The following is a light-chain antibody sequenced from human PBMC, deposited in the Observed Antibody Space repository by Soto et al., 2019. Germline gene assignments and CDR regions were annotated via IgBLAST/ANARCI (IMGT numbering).Light chain of an antibody. CDR3: QQYGSSPTWT. CDR2: GAS. J-gene: IGKJ1*01. V-gene: IGKV3-20*01. CDR1: QSVSSSY. Sequence: EIVLTQSPGTLSLSPGERATLSCRASQSVSSSYLAWYQQKPGQAPRLLIYGASSRATGIPDRFSGSGSETDFTRTNSRLEHEEFAVYYCQQYGSSPTWTFGQGTKVEIK.